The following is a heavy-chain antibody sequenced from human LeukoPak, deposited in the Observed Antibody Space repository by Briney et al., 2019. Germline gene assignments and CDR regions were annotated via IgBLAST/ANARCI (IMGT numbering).Heavy chain of an antibody. CDR3: AKTLRSGDWYFDY. V-gene: IGHV3-23*01. Sequence: GGSLRLSCVASGFSFNTYAMSWVRQAPGQGLEWASTISVTGSSTYYVDSVKGRFTTSRDNSKNTLYLQMDGLRVEDTAVYYCAKTLRSGDWYFDYWGQGTLVTVSS. CDR2: ISVTGSST. J-gene: IGHJ4*02. D-gene: IGHD2-21*02. CDR1: GFSFNTYA.